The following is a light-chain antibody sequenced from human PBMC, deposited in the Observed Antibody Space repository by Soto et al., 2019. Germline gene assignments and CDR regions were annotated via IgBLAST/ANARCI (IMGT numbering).Light chain of an antibody. CDR2: DTT. CDR1: TGAVASSHY. Sequence: QAVVTQEPSLTVSPGGTVTLTCGSSTGAVASSHYPYWFQQKPGQAPRTLIYDTTNKHSWTPARFSGSLLGGKAALTLSGAQTEDEAEYYCLLSYSDARVFGGGTKLTVL. J-gene: IGLJ2*01. V-gene: IGLV7-46*01. CDR3: LLSYSDARV.